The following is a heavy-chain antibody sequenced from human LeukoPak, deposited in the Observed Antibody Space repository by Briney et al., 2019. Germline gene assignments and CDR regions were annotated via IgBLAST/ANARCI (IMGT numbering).Heavy chain of an antibody. J-gene: IGHJ6*02. Sequence: SETLSLTCAVYGGSFSGYYWSWIRQPPGKGLEWIGEINHSGSTNYNPSLKSRVTISVDTSKNQFPLKLSSVTAADTAVYYCARGSRSSMVRGVLSYGMDVWGQGTTVTVSS. D-gene: IGHD3-10*01. CDR1: GGSFSGYY. V-gene: IGHV4-34*01. CDR2: INHSGST. CDR3: ARGSRSSMVRGVLSYGMDV.